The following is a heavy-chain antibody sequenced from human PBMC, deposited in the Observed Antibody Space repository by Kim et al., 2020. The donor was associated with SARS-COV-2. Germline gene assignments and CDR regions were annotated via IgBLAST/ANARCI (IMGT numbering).Heavy chain of an antibody. V-gene: IGHV4-31*03. J-gene: IGHJ4*02. CDR2: IYYSAST. CDR3: ARDSSGYLRYDY. CDR1: GGSISSGGYY. D-gene: IGHD3-22*01. Sequence: SETLSLTCTVSGGSISSGGYYWTWIRQHPGKGLEWIGYIYYSASTFYNPSLRSRVTISVDASKNHFSLKLISVTAADTSVYYCARDSSGYLRYDYWGQGPLGSGSS.